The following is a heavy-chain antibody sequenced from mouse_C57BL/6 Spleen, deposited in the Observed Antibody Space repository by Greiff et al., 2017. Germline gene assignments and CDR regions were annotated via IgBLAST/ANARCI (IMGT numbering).Heavy chain of an antibody. CDR1: GYTFTSYW. D-gene: IGHD1-1*01. Sequence: QVQLQQPGAELVKPGASVKLSCKASGYTFTSYWMHWVKQRPGRGLEWIGRIDPNSGGTKYNEKFKSKATLTVDKPSSTAYMQLSSLTSEDSAVYYCARSLHYYGSSYWYFDVWAQGPRSPSPQ. CDR3: ARSLHYYGSSYWYFDV. CDR2: IDPNSGGT. J-gene: IGHJ1*03. V-gene: IGHV1-72*01.